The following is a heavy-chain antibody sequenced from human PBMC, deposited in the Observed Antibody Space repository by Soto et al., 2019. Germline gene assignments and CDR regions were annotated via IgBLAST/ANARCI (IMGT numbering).Heavy chain of an antibody. J-gene: IGHJ5*01. D-gene: IGHD2-15*01. CDR1: GDSMSSGGYS. V-gene: IGHV4-30-2*01. Sequence: SETLSLTCAVSGDSMSSGGYSWSWVRQPPGKGLEWIGNIFHTGSTYYNPSLKSRVTMSVDKSNNQFSLNLNSVTAADTAVYYCARLFCCTSSCHRRLFDFSGQGTLVPVSS. CDR3: ARLFCCTSSCHRRLFDF. CDR2: IFHTGST.